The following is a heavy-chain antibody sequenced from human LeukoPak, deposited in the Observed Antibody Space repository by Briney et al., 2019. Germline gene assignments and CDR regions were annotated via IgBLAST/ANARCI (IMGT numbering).Heavy chain of an antibody. J-gene: IGHJ4*02. V-gene: IGHV3-21*01. D-gene: IGHD1-14*01. CDR1: GFTFSSYS. CDR2: ISSSSSYI. Sequence: GGSLRLSCAASGFTFSSYSMNWVRQAPGKGLEWVSSISSSSSYIYYADSAKGRFTISRDNAKNSLYLQMNSLRAEDTAVYYCARELVTRYFDYWGQGTLVTVSS. CDR3: ARELVTRYFDY.